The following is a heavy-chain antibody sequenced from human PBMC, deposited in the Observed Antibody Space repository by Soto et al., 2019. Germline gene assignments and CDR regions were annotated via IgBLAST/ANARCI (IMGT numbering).Heavy chain of an antibody. CDR1: VYTFTSYA. D-gene: IGHD3-22*01. V-gene: IGHV1-3*01. CDR2: INAGNGNT. J-gene: IGHJ3*02. CDR3: ARDRQTDYYDSSGSIPDAFDI. Sequence: ASVKVSCKASVYTFTSYAMHWVRQAPGQRLEWMGWINAGNGNTKYSQKFQGRVTITRDTSASTAYMELSSLRSEDTAVYYCARDRQTDYYDSSGSIPDAFDIWGQGTMVTVSS.